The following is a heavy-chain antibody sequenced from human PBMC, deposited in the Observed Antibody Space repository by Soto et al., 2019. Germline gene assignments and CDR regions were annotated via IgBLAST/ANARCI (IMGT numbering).Heavy chain of an antibody. CDR3: ARGEGYYDSSRDLTFDY. J-gene: IGHJ4*02. CDR1: GGSVSSGSYY. CDR2: IYYSGST. V-gene: IGHV4-61*01. Sequence: QVQLQESGPGLVKPSETLSLTCTVSGGSVSSGSYYWSWIRQPPGKGLEWIGYIYYSGSTNYNPSLTRRVTISVDTSKNQFSLKLSSVTAADTAVYYCARGEGYYDSSRDLTFDYWGQGTLVTVSS. D-gene: IGHD3-22*01.